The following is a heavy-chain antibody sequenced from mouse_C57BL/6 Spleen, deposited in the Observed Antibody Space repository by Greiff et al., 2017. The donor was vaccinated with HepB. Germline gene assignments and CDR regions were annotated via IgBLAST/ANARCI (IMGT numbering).Heavy chain of an antibody. J-gene: IGHJ4*01. CDR1: GYAFSSSW. CDR2: IYPGDGDT. D-gene: IGHD2-3*01. CDR3: ARGYYVAMDY. V-gene: IGHV1-82*01. Sequence: VQLQESGPELVKPGASVKISCKASGYAFSSSWMNWVKQRPGKGLEWIGRIYPGDGDTNYNGKFKGKATLTADKSSSTAYMQLSSLTSEDSAVYFCARGYYVAMDYWGQGTSVTVSS.